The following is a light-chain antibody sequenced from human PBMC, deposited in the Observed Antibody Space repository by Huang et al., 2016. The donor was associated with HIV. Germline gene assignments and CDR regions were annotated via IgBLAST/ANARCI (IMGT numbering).Light chain of an antibody. V-gene: IGKV3-15*01. Sequence: EIVMTQSPATLSVSPGERATLSCRASQSVGSNLAWYQQKPGQAPRLLIYGAFTRATVIPARFSGSGSGTVFTLTISSLQSEDFAVYYCQQYNNWPPFTFGPGTKVDIK. CDR2: GAF. J-gene: IGKJ3*01. CDR1: QSVGSN. CDR3: QQYNNWPPFT.